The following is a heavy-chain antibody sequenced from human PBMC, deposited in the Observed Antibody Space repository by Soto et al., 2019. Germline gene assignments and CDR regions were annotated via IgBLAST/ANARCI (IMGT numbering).Heavy chain of an antibody. D-gene: IGHD2-21*02. CDR1: GDSISSDKW. J-gene: IGHJ4*02. V-gene: IGHV4-4*02. CDR2: IHHSGRT. CDR3: ARGGDWQFDY. Sequence: QVQLQESGPGLVKPSGTLSLTCAVSGDSISSDKWWSWVRQPPGKGLEWIGEIHHSGRTNYNPSLKSRVTILGEKSKNQVSLELSSMTAADMAVYYCARGGDWQFDYWGQGTLVTVSS.